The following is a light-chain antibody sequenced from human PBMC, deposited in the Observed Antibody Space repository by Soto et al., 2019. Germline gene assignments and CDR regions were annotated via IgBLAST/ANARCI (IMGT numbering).Light chain of an antibody. CDR2: DAS. CDR3: QHYNSYSEA. J-gene: IGKJ1*01. Sequence: DIQMTQSPSTLSASVGDRVTITCRASQSISSWLAWYQQKPGKAPKVLIFDASSLESGVPSRFSDSGSATEFTLTISSLQPDEFATYYCQHYNSYSEAFGQGTRWIS. V-gene: IGKV1-5*01. CDR1: QSISSW.